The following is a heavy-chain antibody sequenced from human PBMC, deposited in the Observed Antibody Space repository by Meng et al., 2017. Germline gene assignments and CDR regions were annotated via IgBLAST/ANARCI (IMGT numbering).Heavy chain of an antibody. CDR3: AKETDWTYQPYFYYYGLDV. CDR1: EFTFSSYA. J-gene: IGHJ6*02. D-gene: IGHD1-7*01. CDR2: ISASGGTT. V-gene: IGHV3-23*01. Sequence: GESLKISCAASEFTFSSYAMSWVRQAPGKGLEWVSGISASGGTTNSADSVKGRFTVSRDNSQNTVYLQMKSLRAEDTAVYYCAKETDWTYQPYFYYYGLDVWGQGTTVTVSS.